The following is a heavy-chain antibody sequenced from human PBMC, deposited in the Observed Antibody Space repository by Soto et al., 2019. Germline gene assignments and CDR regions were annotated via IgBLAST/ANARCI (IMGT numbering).Heavy chain of an antibody. CDR1: GVTFSSYA. D-gene: IGHD3-16*01. CDR3: ARDLYAQGYFDL. V-gene: IGHV1-69*01. J-gene: IGHJ2*01. Sequence: QVQLVQSGAEVKKHGSSVKVSCKASGVTFSSYAISWVRQAPGQGLEWMGGIIPIFGTANYAQKFQGRVTITADESTSTAYMELSSLRSEDTAVYYCARDLYAQGYFDLWGRGTLVTVSS. CDR2: IIPIFGTA.